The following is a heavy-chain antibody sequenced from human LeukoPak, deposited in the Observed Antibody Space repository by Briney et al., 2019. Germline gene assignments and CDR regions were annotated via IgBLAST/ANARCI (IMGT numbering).Heavy chain of an antibody. V-gene: IGHV4-4*07. J-gene: IGHJ4*02. Sequence: SETLSLTCSVSGGSISSYFWSWIRQPAGKGLEWIGRIYGGGGTNYSPSLKRRITMSVESSKSQFSLNLRYVTAADTAAYFCARASAGRWIDYWGQGILVTVSS. D-gene: IGHD6-13*01. CDR1: GGSISSYF. CDR2: IYGGGGT. CDR3: ARASAGRWIDY.